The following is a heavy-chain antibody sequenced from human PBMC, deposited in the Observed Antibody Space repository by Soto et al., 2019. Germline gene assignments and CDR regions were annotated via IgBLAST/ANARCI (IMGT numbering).Heavy chain of an antibody. J-gene: IGHJ4*02. CDR2: IKQDGSEK. Sequence: PGGSLILSCATSGFTFSSYWMSWVRQAPGKGLEWVANIKQDGSEKYYVDSVKGRFTISRDNAKNSLYLQMNSLRAEDTAVYYCARSGSLRYFDWLLYYWGQGTLVTVSS. CDR3: ARSGSLRYFDWLLYY. V-gene: IGHV3-7*01. D-gene: IGHD3-9*01. CDR1: GFTFSSYW.